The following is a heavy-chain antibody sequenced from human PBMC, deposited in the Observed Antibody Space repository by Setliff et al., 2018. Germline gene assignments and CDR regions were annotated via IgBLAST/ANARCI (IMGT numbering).Heavy chain of an antibody. CDR2: INWNGGST. D-gene: IGHD5-18*01. J-gene: IGHJ4*02. CDR3: AREIPGYSYGHDY. V-gene: IGHV3-20*01. CDR1: GFTFDDYG. Sequence: PGESLKISCAASGFTFDDYGMSWVRQAPGKGLKWVSGINWNGGSTGYADSVKGRFTISRDNAKNSLYLQMNSLRAEDTALYHCAREIPGYSYGHDYWGQGTLVTVSS.